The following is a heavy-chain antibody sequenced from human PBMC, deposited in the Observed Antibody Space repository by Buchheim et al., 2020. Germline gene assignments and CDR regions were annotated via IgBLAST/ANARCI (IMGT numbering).Heavy chain of an antibody. J-gene: IGHJ4*02. Sequence: EVLLVESGGALVQPGGSLRLSCAASGFTFRTYCMTWVRQAPGKGLEWVANVSPDASEKFFVDSVKGRFTISRDNSKNSLYLQMNSLRAEDTAVYYCATGGRNWSSDNWGQGTL. CDR3: ATGGRNWSSDN. D-gene: IGHD6-13*01. CDR1: GFTFRTYC. V-gene: IGHV3-7*01. CDR2: VSPDASEK.